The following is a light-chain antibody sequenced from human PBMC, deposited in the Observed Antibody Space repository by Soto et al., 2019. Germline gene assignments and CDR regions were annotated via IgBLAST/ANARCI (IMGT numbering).Light chain of an antibody. V-gene: IGKV3-20*01. Sequence: EIVLAQSPGTLSLSPGERATLSCGASQSITSKYLAWCQQRPDQAPRLLIYDASSRATGIPGRFSGSGSGTNFTLTISRLEPEDLATYYCRQYNSYPLTFGGGTKVDIK. CDR3: RQYNSYPLT. CDR1: QSITSKY. J-gene: IGKJ4*01. CDR2: DAS.